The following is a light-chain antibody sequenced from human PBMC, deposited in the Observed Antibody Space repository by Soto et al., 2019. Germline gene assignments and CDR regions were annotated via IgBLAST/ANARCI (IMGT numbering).Light chain of an antibody. CDR3: QSYDISYTYV. Sequence: QSALTQPPSVSGSPGQSVTISCTGTSSDVGGYDYVSWYQQRPGKAPKLLIYDVTKRPSGVPDRFSGSRSGTSASLAITGLQAEDEADYYCQSYDISYTYVFGTGTKVTVL. J-gene: IGLJ1*01. CDR2: DVT. V-gene: IGLV2-11*01. CDR1: SSDVGGYDY.